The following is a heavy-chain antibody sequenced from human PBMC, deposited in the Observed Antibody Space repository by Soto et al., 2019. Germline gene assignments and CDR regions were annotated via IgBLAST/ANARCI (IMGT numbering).Heavy chain of an antibody. J-gene: IGHJ4*02. CDR1: GYTFTSYA. V-gene: IGHV1-3*01. Sequence: GASVKVSCKASGYTFTSYAMHWVRQAPGQRLEWMGWINAGNGNTKYSQKFQGRVTITRDTSASTAYMELSSLRSEDTAVYYCARGRLLCSGGSCYEYYFDYWGQGTLVTVSS. CDR3: ARGRLLCSGGSCYEYYFDY. CDR2: INAGNGNT. D-gene: IGHD2-15*01.